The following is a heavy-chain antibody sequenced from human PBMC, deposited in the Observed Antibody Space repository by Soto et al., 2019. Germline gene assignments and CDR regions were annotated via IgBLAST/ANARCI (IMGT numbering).Heavy chain of an antibody. CDR2: IIPIFGTA. CDR3: ASSVATYCSYGMDV. D-gene: IGHD5-12*01. J-gene: IGHJ6*02. CDR1: GGTFSSYA. V-gene: IGHV1-69*12. Sequence: QVQLVQSGAEVKKPGSSVKVSCKASGGTFSSYAISWVRQAPGQGLEWMGGIIPIFGTANYAQKFQGRVTITATESTSTAYIELSSLRSEDTAVSYWASSVATYCSYGMDVLGQGTTVSVSS.